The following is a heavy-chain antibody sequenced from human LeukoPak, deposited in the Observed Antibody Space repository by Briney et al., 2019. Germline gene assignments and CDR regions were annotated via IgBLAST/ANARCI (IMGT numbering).Heavy chain of an antibody. D-gene: IGHD2-21*01. J-gene: IGHJ6*03. CDR3: ARDAFRGYYYYMDV. CDR1: GGTFSNYA. V-gene: IGHV1-8*03. CDR2: MNPNSGNT. Sequence: ASVKVSCKASGGTFSNYAISWVRQAPGQGLEWMGWMNPNSGNTGYAQKFQGRVTITRNTSISTAYMELSSLRSEDTAVYYCARDAFRGYYYYMDVWGKGTTVTVSS.